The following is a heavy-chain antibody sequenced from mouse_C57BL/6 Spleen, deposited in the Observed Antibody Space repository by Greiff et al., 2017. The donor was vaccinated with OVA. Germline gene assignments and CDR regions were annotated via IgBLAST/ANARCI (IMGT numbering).Heavy chain of an antibody. J-gene: IGHJ2*01. CDR2: ISSGSSTI. CDR3: ARPYGNYPYYFDY. Sequence: EVMLVESGGGLVKPGGSLKLSCAASGFTFSDYGMHWVRQAPEKGLEWVAYISSGSSTIYYADTVKGRFTISRDNAKNTLFLQMTSLRSEDTAMYYCARPYGNYPYYFDYWGQGTTLTVSS. V-gene: IGHV5-17*01. CDR1: GFTFSDYG. D-gene: IGHD2-1*01.